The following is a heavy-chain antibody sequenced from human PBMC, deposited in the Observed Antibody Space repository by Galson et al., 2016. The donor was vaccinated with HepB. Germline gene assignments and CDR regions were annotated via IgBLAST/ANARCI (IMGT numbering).Heavy chain of an antibody. D-gene: IGHD6-13*01. CDR2: ISWNSGSI. V-gene: IGHV3-9*01. CDR1: GFTFGDYA. Sequence: SLRLSCAASGFTFGDYAMHWVRQAPGKGLEWVSGISWNSGSIDYADSVKGRFTITRDNAKNSLDLQMSSLRAEDTALYYCAKDLSGIPYYYSLDVWGLGTTVTVS. J-gene: IGHJ6*02. CDR3: AKDLSGIPYYYSLDV.